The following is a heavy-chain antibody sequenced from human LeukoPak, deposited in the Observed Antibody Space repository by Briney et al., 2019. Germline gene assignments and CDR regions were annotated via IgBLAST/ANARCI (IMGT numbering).Heavy chain of an antibody. CDR3: ARLDHRIAPDY. CDR1: GFTFSAYV. CDR2: ISGSGDIT. D-gene: IGHD6-13*01. J-gene: IGHJ4*02. Sequence: PGGSLRLSCAASGFTFSAYVMSWVRQAPGKGLEWVSSISGSGDITYYADSVKGRFTISRDNSRNTLHLQMNSLRAEDTAVYYCARLDHRIAPDYWGQGTLVTVSS. V-gene: IGHV3-23*01.